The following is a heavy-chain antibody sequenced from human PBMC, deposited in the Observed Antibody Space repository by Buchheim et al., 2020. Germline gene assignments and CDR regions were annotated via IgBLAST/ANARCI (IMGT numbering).Heavy chain of an antibody. CDR1: GFTFSSYA. V-gene: IGHV3-30*04. D-gene: IGHD4-17*01. J-gene: IGHJ6*02. Sequence: QVQLVESGGGVVQPGRSLRLSCAASGFTFSSYAMHWVRQAPGKGLEWVAGISYDGSNKYYADSVKGRFTISRNNSKNPLYLQMNSLRAEDTAVYYCARDRATVTSYYYYYGMDVWGQGTT. CDR3: ARDRATVTSYYYYYGMDV. CDR2: ISYDGSNK.